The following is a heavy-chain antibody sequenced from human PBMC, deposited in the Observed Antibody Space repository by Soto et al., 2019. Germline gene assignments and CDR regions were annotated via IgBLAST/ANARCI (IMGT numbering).Heavy chain of an antibody. CDR2: ISSSGSTI. Sequence: PGGSLRLSCAASGFTLSDYYMSWIRQAPGKGLEWVSYISSSGSTIYYADSVKGRFTVSRDNAENSLYLQMNSLRDEATAVYYCARGPNTAVAGRFDHWGQGTLVTVSS. D-gene: IGHD6-19*01. CDR1: GFTLSDYY. CDR3: ARGPNTAVAGRFDH. J-gene: IGHJ4*02. V-gene: IGHV3-11*04.